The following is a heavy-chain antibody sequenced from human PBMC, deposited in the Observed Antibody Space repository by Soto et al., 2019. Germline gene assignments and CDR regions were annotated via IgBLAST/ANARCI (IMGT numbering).Heavy chain of an antibody. CDR2: IYYSGST. CDR3: AISIRIFGVVIDDWFDP. D-gene: IGHD3-3*01. V-gene: IGHV4-31*03. CDR1: GGSISSGGYY. Sequence: PSETLSLTCTVSGGSISSGGYYWSSIRQHPGKGLEWIGYIYYSGSTYYNPSLKSRVTISVDTSKNQFSLKLSSVTAADTAVYYCAISIRIFGVVIDDWFDPWGQGTLVTVSS. J-gene: IGHJ5*02.